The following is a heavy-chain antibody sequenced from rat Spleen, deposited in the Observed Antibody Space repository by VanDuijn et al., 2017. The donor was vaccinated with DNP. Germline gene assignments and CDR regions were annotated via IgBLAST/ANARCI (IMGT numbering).Heavy chain of an antibody. CDR3: ARSVATVAPTGAMDA. Sequence: QVQLKESGPGLVQPSQTLSLTCTVSGFSLTHYHAHWVRQPPGKGLDWMGRIQMGGNTDYNSALKTRQSISRDTSTSQVSLKMNSVQSEDTAMYFWARSVATVAPTGAMDAWGQGSSVTVSS. V-gene: IGHV2-27*01. J-gene: IGHJ4*01. D-gene: IGHD1-3*01. CDR2: IQMGGNT. CDR1: GFSLTHYH.